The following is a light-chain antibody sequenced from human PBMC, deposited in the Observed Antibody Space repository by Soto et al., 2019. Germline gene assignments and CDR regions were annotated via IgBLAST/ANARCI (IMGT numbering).Light chain of an antibody. CDR2: EVN. CDR1: SSDVGASKH. CDR3: SSYGGNNNVI. Sequence: QSALTQPPSASGSSGRSVTISCTGTSSDVGASKHVSWYQQQPGKAPKLMIFEVNQRPSWVPDRFSGSKSGITASLTVAGLHAEDEAEYYCSSYGGNNNVIFGGGTKLTVL. V-gene: IGLV2-8*01. J-gene: IGLJ2*01.